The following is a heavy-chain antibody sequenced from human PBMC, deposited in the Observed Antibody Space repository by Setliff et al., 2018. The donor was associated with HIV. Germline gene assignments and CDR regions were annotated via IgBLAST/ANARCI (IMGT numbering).Heavy chain of an antibody. Sequence: SETLSLTCTVSGGSVSTAGHYWGWIRQAPGKGLEWIGYISYSGSPYYSPSLKSRLNLPVDTSKNQFSLRLTAVTAADSAMYYCARLLTAVRGYYYGFDVWGQGTTVTVSS. D-gene: IGHD2-21*01. CDR3: ARLLTAVRGYYYGFDV. CDR1: GGSVSTAGHY. J-gene: IGHJ6*02. V-gene: IGHV4-30-4*08. CDR2: ISYSGSP.